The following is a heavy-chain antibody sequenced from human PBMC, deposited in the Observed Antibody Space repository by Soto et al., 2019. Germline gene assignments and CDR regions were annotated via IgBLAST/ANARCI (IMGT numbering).Heavy chain of an antibody. D-gene: IGHD5-12*01. CDR1: GFTFSGHW. CDR2: IDTDGSTGGT. J-gene: IGHJ6*02. Sequence: EVRLVESGGALVPPGGSLRLTCEASGFTFSGHWMHWVRRAPGKGLVWVSHIDTDGSTGGTSYADSVKGRFTVSRDDSNDRLYLQMNSLRAEDTAIYYCAKDLSREVATTTKMYYHYGMDVWGQGTTVTVSS. V-gene: IGHV3-74*03. CDR3: AKDLSREVATTTKMYYHYGMDV.